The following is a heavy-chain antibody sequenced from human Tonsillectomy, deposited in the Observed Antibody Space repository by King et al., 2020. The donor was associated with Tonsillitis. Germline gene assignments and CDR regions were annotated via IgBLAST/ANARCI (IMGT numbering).Heavy chain of an antibody. CDR2: IDPSDSYT. V-gene: IGHV5-10-1*03. J-gene: IGHJ3*02. D-gene: IGHD2-15*01. CDR3: ARHEDIGHGFDI. Sequence: VQLVESGAEVKKPGESLRISCKGSGYTFTNYWISWVRQMPGKGLEWMGRIDPSDSYTKYSPSFQGHITISADKSINTAYLQWSSLKASDTAMYYCARHEDIGHGFDIWGQGTMVTVSS. CDR1: GYTFTNYW.